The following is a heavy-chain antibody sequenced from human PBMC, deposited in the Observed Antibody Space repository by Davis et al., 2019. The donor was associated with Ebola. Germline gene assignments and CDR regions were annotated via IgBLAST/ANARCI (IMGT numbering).Heavy chain of an antibody. D-gene: IGHD5-12*01. CDR3: ARVGWEYSGYDPSGYFDY. V-gene: IGHV4-30-2*01. Sequence: PSETLSLTCAVSGGSISSGGYSWSWIRQPPGKGLEWIGYIYHSGSTYYNPSLKSRVTISVDRSKNQFSLKLSSVTAADTAVYYCARVGWEYSGYDPSGYFDYWGQGTLVTVSS. CDR1: GGSISSGGYS. CDR2: IYHSGST. J-gene: IGHJ4*02.